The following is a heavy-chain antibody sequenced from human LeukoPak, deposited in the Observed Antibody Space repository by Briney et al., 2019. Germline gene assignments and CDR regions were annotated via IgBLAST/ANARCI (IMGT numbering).Heavy chain of an antibody. Sequence: GGSLRLSCAASGFTFSSYSMNWVRQAPGKGLEWVSSISSSSSYIYYADSVKGRFTISRDNAKNSLYLQMNSLRAEDTAVYYCARVRSAAAGENWFDPWGQGTLVTVSS. CDR3: ARVRSAAAGENWFDP. CDR1: GFTFSSYS. J-gene: IGHJ5*02. V-gene: IGHV3-21*01. D-gene: IGHD6-13*01. CDR2: ISSSSSYI.